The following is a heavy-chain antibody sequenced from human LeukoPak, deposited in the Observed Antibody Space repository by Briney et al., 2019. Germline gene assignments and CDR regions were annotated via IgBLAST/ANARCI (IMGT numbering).Heavy chain of an antibody. CDR3: ARAPPRFLEWLPKFDY. Sequence: ASVTVSCKASGYTFTSYYMHWVRQAPGQGLEWMGIINPSGGSTSYAQKFQGRVTMTRDTSTSTVYMELSSLRSEDTAVYYRARAPPRFLEWLPKFDYWGQGTLVTVSS. D-gene: IGHD3-3*01. V-gene: IGHV1-46*01. J-gene: IGHJ4*02. CDR2: INPSGGST. CDR1: GYTFTSYY.